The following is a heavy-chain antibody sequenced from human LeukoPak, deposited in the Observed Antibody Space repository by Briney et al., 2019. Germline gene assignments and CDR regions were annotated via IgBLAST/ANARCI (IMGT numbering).Heavy chain of an antibody. V-gene: IGHV3-7*01. CDR3: AREAGRYYGDVFDV. CDR2: IKQDGSEK. Sequence: GGSLRLSCAASGFTYSSYWMSWVRQAPGKGLEWVANIKQDGSEKYYVDSVKGRFTISRDNAKNSLYLQMNSLRAEDTAVYYGAREAGRYYGDVFDVWGQGTMVTVSS. J-gene: IGHJ3*01. D-gene: IGHD4-17*01. CDR1: GFTYSSYW.